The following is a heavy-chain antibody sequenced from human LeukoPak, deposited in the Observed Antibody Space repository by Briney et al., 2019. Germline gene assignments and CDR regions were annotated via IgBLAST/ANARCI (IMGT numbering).Heavy chain of an antibody. V-gene: IGHV1-18*01. CDR3: ASSITMVRGVIIFDY. CDR2: ISAYNGNT. Sequence: ASVKVSCKASGYTFTSYGISWVRQAPGQGLERMGWISAYNGNTNYAQKLQGRVTMTTDTSTSTAYMELRSLRSDDTAVYYCASSITMVRGVIIFDYWGRGTLVTVSS. J-gene: IGHJ4*02. CDR1: GYTFTSYG. D-gene: IGHD3-10*01.